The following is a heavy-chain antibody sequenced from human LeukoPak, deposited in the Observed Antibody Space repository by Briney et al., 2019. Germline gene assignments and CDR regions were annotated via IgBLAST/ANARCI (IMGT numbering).Heavy chain of an antibody. J-gene: IGHJ6*03. Sequence: SETLSLTCTVSGGSISSYYWSWIRQPAGKGLEWIGRIYTSGSTNYNPSLKSRVTMSVDTSKNQFSLKLSSVTAADTAVYYCARGWYDFGYSYYYMDVWGKGTTVTVSS. CDR2: IYTSGST. V-gene: IGHV4-4*07. CDR1: GGSISSYY. CDR3: ARGWYDFGYSYYYMDV. D-gene: IGHD3-3*01.